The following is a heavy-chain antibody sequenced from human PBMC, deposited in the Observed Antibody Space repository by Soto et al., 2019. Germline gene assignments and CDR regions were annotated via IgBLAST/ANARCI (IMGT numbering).Heavy chain of an antibody. CDR1: GFTFGDYA. Sequence: PGGSLRLSCTASGFTFGDYAMSWFRQAPGKGLEWVGFIRSKAYGGTTHYAASVKGRFTISRDDSKSIAYLQMNSLKTEDTAVYYCTTGAYDSSGYYYLPYYYYGMDVWGQGTTVTVSS. D-gene: IGHD3-22*01. V-gene: IGHV3-49*03. J-gene: IGHJ6*02. CDR2: IRSKAYGGTT. CDR3: TTGAYDSSGYYYLPYYYYGMDV.